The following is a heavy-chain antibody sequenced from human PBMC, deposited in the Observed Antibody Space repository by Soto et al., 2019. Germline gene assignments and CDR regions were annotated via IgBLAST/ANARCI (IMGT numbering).Heavy chain of an antibody. CDR1: ADSINIGTV. CDR3: ARVLAAPLYYFDC. V-gene: IGHV4-38-2*02. CDR2: IYLSGST. Sequence: PFPTPCVTSRVSADSINIGTVRSWIHPPPGKTLEWIGSIYLSGSTYYNPSLRSRATISVDTSKNQFSLKLSSVTAADTAVYYCARVLAAPLYYFDCWGQGLLVTVSS. D-gene: IGHD6-6*01. J-gene: IGHJ4*02.